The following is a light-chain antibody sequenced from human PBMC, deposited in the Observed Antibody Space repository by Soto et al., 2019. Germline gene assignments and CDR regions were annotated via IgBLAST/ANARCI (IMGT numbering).Light chain of an antibody. CDR2: DVS. CDR1: SSDVGGYNY. V-gene: IGLV2-14*01. Sequence: LTQAASVSGVDVGASRISCTGTSSDVGGYNYVSWYQQHPGKAPKLMIYDVSNRPSGVSNRFSGSKSGNTASLTISGLQAEDEADYYCRFYTSRSTYAFGPGTKVPVL. J-gene: IGLJ1*01. CDR3: RFYTSRSTYA.